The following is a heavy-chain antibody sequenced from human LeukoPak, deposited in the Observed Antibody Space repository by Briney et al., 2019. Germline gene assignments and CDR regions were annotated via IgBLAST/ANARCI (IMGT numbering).Heavy chain of an antibody. V-gene: IGHV3-30*02. Sequence: PGGSLRLSCAASGLTLSNFGMHWVRQAPGKGLEWVAFIAFDGKKTHYTDSVKGRFTISRDNSKSMVYLQMNSLRTEDTALYYCAKGYSSGWGDFDYWGQGTLVTVSS. D-gene: IGHD6-19*01. CDR3: AKGYSSGWGDFDY. CDR1: GLTLSNFG. CDR2: IAFDGKKT. J-gene: IGHJ4*02.